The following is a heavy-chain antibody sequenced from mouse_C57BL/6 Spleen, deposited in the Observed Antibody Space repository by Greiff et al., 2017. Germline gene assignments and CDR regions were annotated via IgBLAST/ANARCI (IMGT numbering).Heavy chain of an antibody. V-gene: IGHV1-42*01. CDR1: GYSFTGYY. Sequence: VQLQQSGPELVKPGASVKISCKASGYSFTGYYMNWVKQSPEKSLEWIGEINPSTGGTTYNQKFKAKATLTVDKSSSTAYMQLKSLTSEDSAVYYCARGDYSYWGQGTPLTVSS. D-gene: IGHD1-1*01. J-gene: IGHJ2*01. CDR2: INPSTGGT. CDR3: ARGDYSY.